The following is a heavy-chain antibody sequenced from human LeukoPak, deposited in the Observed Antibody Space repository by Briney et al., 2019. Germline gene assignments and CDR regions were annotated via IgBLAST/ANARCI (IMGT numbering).Heavy chain of an antibody. CDR2: ISSNSSTI. J-gene: IGHJ4*02. V-gene: IGHV3-48*02. Sequence: GGSLRLSCAASGFTFSSYSMNWVRQAPGKGLERVSYISSNSSTIYYADSVKGRFTISRDNAKNSLYLQMNSLRDEDTAVYYCAREVVVAATMGDYWGQGTLVTVSS. CDR3: AREVVVAATMGDY. D-gene: IGHD2-15*01. CDR1: GFTFSSYS.